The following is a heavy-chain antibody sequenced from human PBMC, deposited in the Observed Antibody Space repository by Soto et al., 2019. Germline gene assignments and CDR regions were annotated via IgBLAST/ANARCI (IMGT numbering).Heavy chain of an antibody. J-gene: IGHJ3*02. D-gene: IGHD3-22*01. V-gene: IGHV3-66*01. Sequence: GGSLRLSCAASGFTVSSNYMSWVRQAPGKGLEWVSVIYSGGSTYYADSVKGRFTISRDNSKNTLYLQMNSLRAEDTAVYYCARTGRWLPPTDAFDIWGQRTMVT. CDR3: ARTGRWLPPTDAFDI. CDR2: IYSGGST. CDR1: GFTVSSNY.